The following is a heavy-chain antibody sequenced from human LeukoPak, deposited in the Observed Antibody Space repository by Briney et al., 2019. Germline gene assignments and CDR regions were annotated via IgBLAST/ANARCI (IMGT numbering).Heavy chain of an antibody. CDR1: RFTFSSYA. CDR2: ISPSGGRT. V-gene: IGHV3-23*01. J-gene: IGHJ4*02. Sequence: GGSLRLSCAASRFTFSSYAMSWVRQAPGKGLEWVSFISPSGGRTSNADSVEGRFTISRDNTRNTLYLQMNSLGDEDTGVYYCAIMHGYYDGSGFWVQWGQGTLVTVSS. D-gene: IGHD3-22*01. CDR3: AIMHGYYDGSGFWVQ.